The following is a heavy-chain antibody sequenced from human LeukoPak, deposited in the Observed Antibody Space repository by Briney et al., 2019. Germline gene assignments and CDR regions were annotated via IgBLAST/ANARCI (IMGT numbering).Heavy chain of an antibody. CDR2: ISSSSSSYI. J-gene: IGHJ4*02. CDR3: ARDNHVPAAIWRFDY. V-gene: IGHV3-21*01. CDR1: GFTFSSYS. D-gene: IGHD2-2*01. Sequence: GGSLRLSCAASGFTFSSYSMNWVRQAPGKGLEWVSSISSSSSSYIYYADSVKGRFTISRDNAKNSLYLQMNSLRAEDTAVYYCARDNHVPAAIWRFDYWGQGTLVTVSS.